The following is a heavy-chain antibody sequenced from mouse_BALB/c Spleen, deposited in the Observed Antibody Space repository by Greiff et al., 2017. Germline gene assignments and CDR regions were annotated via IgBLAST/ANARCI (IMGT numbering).Heavy chain of an antibody. V-gene: IGHV2-9*02. J-gene: IGHJ4*01. CDR1: GFSLTSYG. CDR3: ARDKNYGSRDRDYAMDY. CDR2: IWAGGST. D-gene: IGHD1-1*01. Sequence: VQLVESGPGLVAPSQSLSITCTVSGFSLTSYGVHWVRQPPGKGLEWLGVIWAGGSTNYNSALMSRLSISKDNSKSQVFLKMNSLQTDDTAMYYCARDKNYGSRDRDYAMDYWGQGTSVTVSS.